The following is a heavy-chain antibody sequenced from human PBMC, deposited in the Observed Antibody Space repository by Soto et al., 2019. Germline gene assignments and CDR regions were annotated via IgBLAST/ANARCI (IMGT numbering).Heavy chain of an antibody. V-gene: IGHV4-34*01. J-gene: IGHJ4*02. D-gene: IGHD2-2*01. CDR3: ARYCSSTSCYGGEFVFDY. Sequence: SETLSLTCAVYGGSFSGYYWSWIRQPPGKGLEWIGEINHSGSTNYNPSLKSRVTISVDTSKNQFSLKLSSVTAADTAVYYCARYCSSTSCYGGEFVFDYWGQGTLVTVSS. CDR1: GGSFSGYY. CDR2: INHSGST.